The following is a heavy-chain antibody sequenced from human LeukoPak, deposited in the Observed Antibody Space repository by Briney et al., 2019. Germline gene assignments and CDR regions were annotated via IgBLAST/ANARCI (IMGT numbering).Heavy chain of an antibody. Sequence: GGSLRLSCAASGFTFSSYAMSWVRQAPGKGLGWVSAISGSGGSTYYADSVKGRFTISRDNSKNTLYLQMNSLRAEDTAVYYCAKDLGRCSGGSCYEPYNWFDPWGQGTLVTVSS. V-gene: IGHV3-23*01. J-gene: IGHJ5*02. D-gene: IGHD2-15*01. CDR3: AKDLGRCSGGSCYEPYNWFDP. CDR2: ISGSGGST. CDR1: GFTFSSYA.